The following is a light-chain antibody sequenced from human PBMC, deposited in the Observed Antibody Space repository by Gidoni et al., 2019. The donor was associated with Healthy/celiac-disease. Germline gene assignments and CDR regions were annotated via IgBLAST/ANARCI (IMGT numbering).Light chain of an antibody. Sequence: DIQMTQSPSSLSASVGDRVTITCRASQSISNSFAWYQQKPGKAPKLLLYAASSLESGVPSRFSGSGSGTEYTLTISSLQPDDFATYYCQQYYSTPWTFGQGTKVEIK. V-gene: IGKV1-NL1*01. CDR1: QSISNS. J-gene: IGKJ1*01. CDR2: AAS. CDR3: QQYYSTPWT.